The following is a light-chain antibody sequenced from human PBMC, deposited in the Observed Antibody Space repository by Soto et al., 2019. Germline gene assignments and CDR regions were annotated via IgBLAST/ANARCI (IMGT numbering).Light chain of an antibody. CDR3: QHYNSYSEA. CDR2: RAS. J-gene: IGKJ1*01. V-gene: IGKV1-5*03. CDR1: QGISTY. Sequence: DIQMTQSPSSLSQSAGVRVTNPCRASQGISTYLNWYQQKPGKAPKLLIYRASTLKSGVPSRFSGSGSGTEFTLTISSLQPDDFATYYCQHYNSYSEAFGQGTKVDIK.